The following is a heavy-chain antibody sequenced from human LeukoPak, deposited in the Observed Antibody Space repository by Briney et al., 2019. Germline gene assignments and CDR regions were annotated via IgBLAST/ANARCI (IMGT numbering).Heavy chain of an antibody. V-gene: IGHV4-4*07. CDR2: IYTSGST. CDR1: GGSISSYY. J-gene: IGHJ4*02. CDR3: AGNIVVVPAQYY. D-gene: IGHD2-2*01. Sequence: SETLSLTCTVSGGSISSYYWSWIRQPAGKGLEWIGRIYTSGSTNYNPSLKSRVTMSVDTSKNQFSLKLSSVTAADTAVYYCAGNIVVVPAQYYWGQGTLVTVSS.